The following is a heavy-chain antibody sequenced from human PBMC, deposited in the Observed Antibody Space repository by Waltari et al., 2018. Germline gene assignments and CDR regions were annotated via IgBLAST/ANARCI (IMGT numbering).Heavy chain of an antibody. CDR1: GLTVGNNL. CDR2: IYSGGTS. Sequence: EVQLVESGGGLVQPGGSLRLSWAASGLTVGNNLMTWVRRAPGKGLECVALIYSGGTSYYADSVKGRFTISRDSSKNTVSLQMNILTAGDTAVYYCAHFPGVWGQGTMVTVSS. CDR3: AHFPGV. J-gene: IGHJ3*01. V-gene: IGHV3-66*01.